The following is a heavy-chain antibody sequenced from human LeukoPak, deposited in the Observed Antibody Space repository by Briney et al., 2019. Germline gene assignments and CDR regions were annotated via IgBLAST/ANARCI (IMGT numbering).Heavy chain of an antibody. V-gene: IGHV3-74*01. J-gene: IGHJ4*02. CDR3: AREYTVPDYFDS. D-gene: IGHD2-2*02. Sequence: GGSLRLSCAASGFTFSSYWMYWVRQVPGKGLVWVSRINSDGSSTNYADSVKGRFTISRDNAKNTLYLQMNSLRAEDTAVYYCAREYTVPDYFDSWGQGALITVSS. CDR1: GFTFSSYW. CDR2: INSDGSST.